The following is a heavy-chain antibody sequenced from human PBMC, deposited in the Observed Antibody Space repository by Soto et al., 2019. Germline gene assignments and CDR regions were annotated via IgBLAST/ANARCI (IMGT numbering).Heavy chain of an antibody. Sequence: SGGSLRLSCAASGFTFSGFSMNWFRQAPGKGLEWVSSVTSSPSSMFYADSVKGRFTISRDDAKDSLFLQMNSLRADDTAVYYCAREADFASSGYVLDYWGLGTLVTAPQ. CDR3: AREADFASSGYVLDY. CDR1: GFTFSGFS. CDR2: VTSSPSSM. V-gene: IGHV3-21*01. J-gene: IGHJ4*02. D-gene: IGHD3-22*01.